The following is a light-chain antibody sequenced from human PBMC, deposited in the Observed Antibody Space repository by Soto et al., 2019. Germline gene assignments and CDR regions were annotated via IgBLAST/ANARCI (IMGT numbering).Light chain of an antibody. V-gene: IGLV2-14*01. J-gene: IGLJ1*01. Sequence: QSVLTQPASVSGSPGQSFTISCTGTTSDVGRYNYVSWYQQHPGKAPKLIIYDVSNRPSGVSNRFSGSKSGNTASLTISGLQAEDEADYYCNSYTSSTTYVFRTGTKLPVL. CDR1: TSDVGRYNY. CDR2: DVS. CDR3: NSYTSSTTYV.